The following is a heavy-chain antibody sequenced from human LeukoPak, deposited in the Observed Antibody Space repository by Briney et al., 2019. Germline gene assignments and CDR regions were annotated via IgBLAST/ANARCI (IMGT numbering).Heavy chain of an antibody. CDR3: ASLIAAAVYFDY. CDR2: IYYSGST. CDR1: GVSISNWIYY. Sequence: SETLSLTCTVSGVSISNWIYYWGWIRQSPGKGLEWIGSIYYSGSTYYNPSLKSRVTISVDTSKNQFSLKLSSVTAADTAVYYCASLIAAAVYFDYWGQGTLVTVSS. J-gene: IGHJ4*02. D-gene: IGHD6-13*01. V-gene: IGHV4-39*01.